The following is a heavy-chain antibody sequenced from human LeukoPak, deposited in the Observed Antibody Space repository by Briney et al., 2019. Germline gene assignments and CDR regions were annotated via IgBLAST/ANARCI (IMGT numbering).Heavy chain of an antibody. Sequence: GGSLRLSCAASGFTFDDYAMHWVRQAPGKGLEWVSGISWNSGSIGYADSVKGRFTISRDNAKNSLYLQMNSLRAEDTAVYYCARDLEPEGVWLPNWFDPWGQGTLVTVSS. J-gene: IGHJ5*02. CDR3: ARDLEPEGVWLPNWFDP. V-gene: IGHV3-9*01. CDR2: ISWNSGSI. D-gene: IGHD5-12*01. CDR1: GFTFDDYA.